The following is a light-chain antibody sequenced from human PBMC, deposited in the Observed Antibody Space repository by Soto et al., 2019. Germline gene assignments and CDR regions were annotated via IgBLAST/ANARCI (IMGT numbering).Light chain of an antibody. CDR1: QRISSSY. V-gene: IGKV3-20*01. Sequence: EIVMTQSPGTLSLSPGERATLSCRASQRISSSYLAWYQQKPGQAPRPLIYGASSRATGIPDRFSGSGSGTDFTLTISRLEPEDVAVYYCQQYGSSPWTFGQGTKVEIK. CDR3: QQYGSSPWT. CDR2: GAS. J-gene: IGKJ1*01.